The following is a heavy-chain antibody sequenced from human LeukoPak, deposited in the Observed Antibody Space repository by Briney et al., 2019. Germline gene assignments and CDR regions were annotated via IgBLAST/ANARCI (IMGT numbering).Heavy chain of an antibody. J-gene: IGHJ4*02. Sequence: GGSLRLSCAASGFTFSSYAMSWVRQAPGKGLELVSAISGSGGSTYYADSVKGRFTISRDNSKNTLYLQMNSLRAEDTAVYYCAKDSDYGDYEKGYWGQGTLVTVSS. V-gene: IGHV3-23*01. CDR1: GFTFSSYA. D-gene: IGHD4-17*01. CDR3: AKDSDYGDYEKGY. CDR2: ISGSGGST.